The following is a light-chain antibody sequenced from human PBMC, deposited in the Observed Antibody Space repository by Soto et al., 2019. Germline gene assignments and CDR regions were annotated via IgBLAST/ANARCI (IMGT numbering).Light chain of an antibody. J-gene: IGKJ4*01. V-gene: IGKV4-1*01. Sequence: DIELTESQDCLAVSMGERATSKCKSSQSVFSSSKNRNNLGWYQQKPGQPPSLPIYWATTRETGIPDRFSGSGSGTDFTLTVSSLQAEDVAIYYCHQYFRSPVTFGGGTKVDIK. CDR1: QSVFSSSKNRNN. CDR2: WAT. CDR3: HQYFRSPVT.